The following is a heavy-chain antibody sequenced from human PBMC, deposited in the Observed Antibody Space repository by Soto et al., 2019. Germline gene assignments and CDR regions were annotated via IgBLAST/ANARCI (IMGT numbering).Heavy chain of an antibody. CDR3: ARLPQTCSVYDETYFAY. CDR2: IYHSGST. Sequence: SETLSLTCAVSGYSIPSGYYWGWIRQPQGKGLEWIGSIYHSGSTYYNPSLKSRVTLSVDTPQKLFSLKLSSVTAADTAVYYCARLPQTCSVYDETYFAYWGKGTLVAVSS. V-gene: IGHV4-38-2*01. CDR1: GYSIPSGYY. J-gene: IGHJ4*02. D-gene: IGHD5-12*01.